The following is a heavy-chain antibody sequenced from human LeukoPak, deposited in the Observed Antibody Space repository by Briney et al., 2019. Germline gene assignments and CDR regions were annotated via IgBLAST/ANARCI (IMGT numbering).Heavy chain of an antibody. J-gene: IGHJ6*03. CDR1: GGSISSSSYY. Sequence: SESLSLTCTVSGGSISSSSYYWGWIRQPPGKGLEWFGSIYYSGNTYYNPSLKSRVTISVDTSKNHFSLKLSSVTAADTAVYYCARGSDSSSCYYYYYYIDVWGKGTTVTVPS. V-gene: IGHV4-39*02. D-gene: IGHD6-13*01. CDR2: IYYSGNT. CDR3: ARGSDSSSCYYYYYYIDV.